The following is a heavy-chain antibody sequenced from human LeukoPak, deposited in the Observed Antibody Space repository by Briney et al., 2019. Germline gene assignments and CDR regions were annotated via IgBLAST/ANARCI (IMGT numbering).Heavy chain of an antibody. CDR3: VRSDFYDGSGYTYGN. Sequence: PGGSLRLSCAASGFTFSSYWMHWVRQAPGGGLVWVSRINTDESRTTYADSVKGRFTISRDNAKNTVYLQMNSLRSEDTAVYYCVRSDFYDGSGYTYGNWGQGTLVTVSS. V-gene: IGHV3-74*01. J-gene: IGHJ4*02. D-gene: IGHD3-22*01. CDR1: GFTFSSYW. CDR2: INTDESRT.